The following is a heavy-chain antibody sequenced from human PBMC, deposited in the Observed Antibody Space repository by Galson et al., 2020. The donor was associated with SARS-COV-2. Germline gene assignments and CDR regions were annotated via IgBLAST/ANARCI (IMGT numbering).Heavy chain of an antibody. D-gene: IGHD3-10*01. V-gene: IGHV4-30-2*01. CDR2: IFHSGTT. CDR3: ARVGVHLGDVLSDPYYFDY. CDR1: GGSISSGSFS. J-gene: IGHJ4*02. Sequence: SETLSLTCAISGGSISSGSFSWSWIRQPPGKGLEWIGFIFHSGTTYHNPSLTSRVTISVDRSKNQFSLKLSSVTAADTAVYYCARVGVHLGDVLSDPYYFDYWGQGILVTVSS.